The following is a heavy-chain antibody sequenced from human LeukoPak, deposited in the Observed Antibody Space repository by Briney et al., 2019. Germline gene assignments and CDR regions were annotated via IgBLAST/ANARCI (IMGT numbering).Heavy chain of an antibody. V-gene: IGHV3-15*01. CDR1: GFTFSNAW. Sequence: GGSLRLSCAASGFTFSNAWMSWVRQAPGKGLEWVGRIKSKTDGGTTDYAAPVKGRFTISRDDSKNTLYLQMNSLKTEDTAVYYCTTGLITIFGVAKDYWGQGTLVTVSS. CDR3: TTGLITIFGVAKDY. D-gene: IGHD3-3*01. CDR2: IKSKTDGGTT. J-gene: IGHJ4*02.